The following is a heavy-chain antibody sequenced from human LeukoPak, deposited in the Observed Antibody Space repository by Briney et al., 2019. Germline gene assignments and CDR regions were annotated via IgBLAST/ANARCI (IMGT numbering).Heavy chain of an antibody. Sequence: GGSLRLSCAASGFTFSSYWMHWVRQAPGKGLVWVSRINSDGSSTSYADSVKGRFTISRDNAKSTLYLQMNSLRAEDTAVYYCARGAWFGELLYGAYYFDYWGQGTLVTVSS. D-gene: IGHD3-10*01. J-gene: IGHJ4*02. V-gene: IGHV3-74*01. CDR3: ARGAWFGELLYGAYYFDY. CDR1: GFTFSSYW. CDR2: INSDGSST.